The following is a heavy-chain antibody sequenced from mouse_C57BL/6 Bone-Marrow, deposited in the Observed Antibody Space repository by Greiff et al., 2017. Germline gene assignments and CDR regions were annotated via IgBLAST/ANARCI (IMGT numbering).Heavy chain of an antibody. CDR1: GYAFTNYL. CDR2: INPGSGGT. V-gene: IGHV1-54*01. J-gene: IGHJ1*03. Sequence: VKLQESGAELVRPGTSVKVSCKASGYAFTNYLIEWVKQRPGQGLEWIGVINPGSGGTNYNEKFKGKATLTADKSSSTAYMQLSSLTSEDSAVYFCARRYYSNWYFDVWGTGTTVTVSS. CDR3: ARRYYSNWYFDV. D-gene: IGHD2-5*01.